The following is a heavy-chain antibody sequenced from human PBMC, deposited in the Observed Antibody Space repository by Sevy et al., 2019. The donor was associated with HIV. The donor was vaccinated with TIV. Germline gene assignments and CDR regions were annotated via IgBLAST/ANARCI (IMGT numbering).Heavy chain of an antibody. Sequence: GGSLRLSCAASGFTFSNAWMSWVRQAPGKGLEWVGRIKSKTDGGTTDYAAPVKGRFTISRNDSKITPYLQMNSRKSEETAIYYCTTDSERRGLSALLDYWGQGTLVTVSS. D-gene: IGHD3-10*01. J-gene: IGHJ4*02. CDR1: GFTFSNAW. CDR2: IKSKTDGGTT. V-gene: IGHV3-15*01. CDR3: TTDSERRGLSALLDY.